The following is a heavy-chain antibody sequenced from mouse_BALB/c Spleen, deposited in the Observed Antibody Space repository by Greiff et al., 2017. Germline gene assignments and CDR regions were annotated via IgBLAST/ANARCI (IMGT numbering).Heavy chain of an antibody. CDR1: GFTFSSFG. J-gene: IGHJ2*01. V-gene: IGHV5-17*02. CDR2: ISSGSSTI. CDR3: ARRMFDY. Sequence: EVQGVESGGGLVQPGGCRKLSCAASGFTFSSFGMHWVRQAPEKGLEWVAYISSGSSTIYYADTVKGRFTISRDNPKNTLFLQMTSLRSEDTAMYYCARRMFDYWGQGTTLTVSS.